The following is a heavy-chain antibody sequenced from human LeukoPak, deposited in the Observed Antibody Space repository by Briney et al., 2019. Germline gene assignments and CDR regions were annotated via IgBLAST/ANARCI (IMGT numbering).Heavy chain of an antibody. J-gene: IGHJ4*02. CDR3: ARWVVFYDILTGYTPFDY. D-gene: IGHD3-9*01. V-gene: IGHV4-61*02. Sequence: PSQTLSLTCTVSGGSISSGSYYWSWIRQPAGKGLEWIGRIYTSGSTNYNPSLKSRVTISVDTSKNQFYLKLSSVTAADTAIYYCARWVVFYDILTGYTPFDYWGQGILVTVSS. CDR2: IYTSGST. CDR1: GGSISSGSYY.